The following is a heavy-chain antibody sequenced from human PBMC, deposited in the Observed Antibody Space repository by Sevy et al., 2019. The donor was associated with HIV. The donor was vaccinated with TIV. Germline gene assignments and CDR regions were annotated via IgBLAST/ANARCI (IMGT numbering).Heavy chain of an antibody. J-gene: IGHJ6*03. V-gene: IGHV3-30-3*01. D-gene: IGHD6-19*01. Sequence: GGSLRLSCAASGFTFSSYAMHWVRQAPGKGLEWVAVRSYDGSNKYYADSVKGRFTISRDNSKNTLYLQMNSLRAEDTAVYYCARRAVAGTESYYYYYMDVWGKGTTVTVSS. CDR3: ARRAVAGTESYYYYYMDV. CDR1: GFTFSSYA. CDR2: RSYDGSNK.